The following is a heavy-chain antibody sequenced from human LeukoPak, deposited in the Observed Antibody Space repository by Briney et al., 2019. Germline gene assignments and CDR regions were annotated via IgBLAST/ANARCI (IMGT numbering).Heavy chain of an antibody. J-gene: IGHJ4*02. Sequence: PGGSLRLSCAASGFTFSSYGMHWVRQAPGKGLEWVSYISSSSSTIYYADSVKGRFTISRDNAKNSLYLQMNSLRDEDTAVYYCARDQYPYGDYGLSSYWGQGTLVTVSS. V-gene: IGHV3-48*02. CDR3: ARDQYPYGDYGLSSY. CDR2: ISSSSSTI. CDR1: GFTFSSYG. D-gene: IGHD4-17*01.